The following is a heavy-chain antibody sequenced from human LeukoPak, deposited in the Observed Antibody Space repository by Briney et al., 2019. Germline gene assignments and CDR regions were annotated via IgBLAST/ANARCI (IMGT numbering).Heavy chain of an antibody. CDR2: ISGYNGNT. D-gene: IGHD3-9*01. CDR1: DYTFTSYG. Sequence: GASVKVSCKAPDYTFTSYGINWVRQAPGQGLEWMGWISGYNGNTIYAENLQGRVTMTTDTSTSTAYIELGSLRSDDTAVFYCARSSRFDWLLYFDSWGQGTLVTVSS. CDR3: ARSSRFDWLLYFDS. V-gene: IGHV1-18*01. J-gene: IGHJ4*02.